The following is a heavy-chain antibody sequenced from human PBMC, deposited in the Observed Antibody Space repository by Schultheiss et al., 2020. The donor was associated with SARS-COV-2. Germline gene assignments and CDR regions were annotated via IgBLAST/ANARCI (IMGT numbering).Heavy chain of an antibody. V-gene: IGHV4-34*01. Sequence: SETLSLTCAVYGGSFSGYYWSWIRQPPGKGLEWIGEINHSGSTNYNPSLKSRVTISVDTSKNQFSLKLSSVTAADTAVYYCARAYSSSWKRPNNWFDPWGQGTLVTVSS. CDR2: INHSGST. J-gene: IGHJ5*02. D-gene: IGHD6-13*01. CDR3: ARAYSSSWKRPNNWFDP. CDR1: GGSFSGYY.